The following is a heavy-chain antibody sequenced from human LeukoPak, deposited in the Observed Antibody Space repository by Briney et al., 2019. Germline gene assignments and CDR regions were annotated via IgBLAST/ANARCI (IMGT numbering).Heavy chain of an antibody. CDR2: INEDGSAQ. CDR1: GFTFSRSW. D-gene: IGHD3-22*01. J-gene: IGHJ4*02. V-gene: IGHV3-7*05. Sequence: PGGSLRLSRADSGFTFSRSWMTWVRQAPGKGLEWVANINEDGSAQYYVDSVKGRFTISRDHPKSTLYLEMNSLRAEDTAIYYCARDAGYDRFDYWGQGTLVAVSS. CDR3: ARDAGYDRFDY.